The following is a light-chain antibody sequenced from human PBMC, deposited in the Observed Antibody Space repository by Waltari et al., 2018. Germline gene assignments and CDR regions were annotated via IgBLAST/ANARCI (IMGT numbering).Light chain of an antibody. V-gene: IGKV3-20*01. CDR3: QQYGSSPRT. CDR2: CAS. Sequence: ELVLTQSPGILSSSTGACATIPCRTSQSVTSSHLAWYQQKPGQAPRFLIYCASSRATAIPDRFSGSGSGTDFTLTISRLEAEDFAVYYCQQYGSSPRTFGQGTKVEIK. CDR1: QSVTSSH. J-gene: IGKJ1*01.